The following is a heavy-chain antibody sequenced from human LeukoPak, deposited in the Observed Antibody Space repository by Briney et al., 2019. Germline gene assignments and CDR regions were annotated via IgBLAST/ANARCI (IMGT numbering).Heavy chain of an antibody. V-gene: IGHV3-23*01. CDR3: ASRHCSGGSCYDYYYYMDV. J-gene: IGHJ6*03. D-gene: IGHD2-15*01. CDR1: GFTFSSYA. Sequence: SGGSLRLSCAASGFTFSSYAMSWVRQAPGKGLEWVSAISGSGGSTYYADSVKGRFTISRDNAKNSLYLQMNSLRAEDTAVYYCASRHCSGGSCYDYYYYMDVWGKGTTVTVSS. CDR2: ISGSGGST.